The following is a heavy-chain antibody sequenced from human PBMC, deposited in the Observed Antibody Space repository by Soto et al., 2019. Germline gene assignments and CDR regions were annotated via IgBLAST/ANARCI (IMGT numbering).Heavy chain of an antibody. J-gene: IGHJ4*02. V-gene: IGHV1-3*04. CDR3: ARDEDY. Sequence: GASVKVSCKASGYTFTNYNIHWVRQAPGERLEWMGWINTGNGKTKCSQKFQGRVTITRDTSASTAYMELSSLRSEDTAVYYCARDEDYWGPGTTVTGLL. CDR1: GYTFTNYN. CDR2: INTGNGKT.